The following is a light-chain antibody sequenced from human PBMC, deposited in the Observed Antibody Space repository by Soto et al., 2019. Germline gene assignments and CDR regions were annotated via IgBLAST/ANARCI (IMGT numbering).Light chain of an antibody. CDR1: SSDIGAYKH. Sequence: QPASVSGSPGQSITMSCTGTSSDIGAYKHVSWYQQQPGKAPKLMIYDVSDRPSGVSNRFSGSKSGNTASLTISGLQTDDEDDYYCSSYTTSITVVFGGGTKLTVL. CDR2: DVS. V-gene: IGLV2-14*01. J-gene: IGLJ2*01. CDR3: SSYTTSITVV.